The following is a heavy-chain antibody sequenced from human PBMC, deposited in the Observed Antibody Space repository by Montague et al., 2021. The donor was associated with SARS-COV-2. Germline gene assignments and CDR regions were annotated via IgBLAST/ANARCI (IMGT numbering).Heavy chain of an antibody. CDR2: INHSGST. D-gene: IGHD2-15*01. CDR1: GGSFSGYY. V-gene: IGHV4-34*01. Sequence: SETLSLTCAVYGGSFSGYYWNWIRQPPGKGLEWIGEINHSGSTNYNPSFKSRVTISVDTSKNQFSLKLSSVTAVDTAVYYCVVVPLGPRGRGFDYWGQGTLVTVSS. J-gene: IGHJ4*02. CDR3: VVVPLGPRGRGFDY.